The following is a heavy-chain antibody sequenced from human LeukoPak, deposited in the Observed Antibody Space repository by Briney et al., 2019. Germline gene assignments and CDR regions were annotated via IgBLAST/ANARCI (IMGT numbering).Heavy chain of an antibody. CDR2: IKQDGSEK. J-gene: IGHJ3*02. CDR3: ARDREWELPADAFDI. Sequence: PAGSRRLAWAAAGFTFSSYWMSWVRQAPRKVLEWVANIKQDGSEKAYVAYVKGRFTISRDNAKNSLYLQMNSLRGEDTAVYYCARDREWELPADAFDIWGQGTMVTVSS. CDR1: GFTFSSYW. D-gene: IGHD1-26*01. V-gene: IGHV3-7*01.